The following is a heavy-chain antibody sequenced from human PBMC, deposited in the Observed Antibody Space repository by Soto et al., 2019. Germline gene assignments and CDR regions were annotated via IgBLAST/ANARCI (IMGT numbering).Heavy chain of an antibody. V-gene: IGHV3-48*01. J-gene: IGHJ4*02. CDR1: GFAFSGYS. D-gene: IGHD3-22*01. CDR2: ISTSGTTV. Sequence: GGSLRLSCAASGFAFSGYSMNWVRQPPGKGLEWVSYISTSGTTVHYADSVRGRFTISRDNAKNSLYLQMNSLRAEDTAVYYCARDVGYYYDKLDCSGQGTLVTVSS. CDR3: ARDVGYYYDKLDC.